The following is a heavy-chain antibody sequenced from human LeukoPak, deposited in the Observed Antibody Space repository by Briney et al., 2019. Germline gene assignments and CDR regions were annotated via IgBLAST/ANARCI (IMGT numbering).Heavy chain of an antibody. V-gene: IGHV4-4*02. J-gene: IGHJ4*02. CDR3: ACYYNSGGYRLDY. D-gene: IGHD3-22*01. CDR2: IYHTGNT. CDR1: GGSISSPNW. Sequence: PSGTLSLTCAVSGGSISSPNWWTWVRQPPGKGLEWIGEIYHTGNTSYSPSLKSRVTMSVDKSKNQFSLKLSSLTAADTAVYFCACYYNSGGYRLDYWGQGTLSPSPQ.